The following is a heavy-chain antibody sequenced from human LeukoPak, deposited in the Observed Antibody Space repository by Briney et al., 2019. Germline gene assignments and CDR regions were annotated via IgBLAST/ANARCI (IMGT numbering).Heavy chain of an antibody. CDR3: VKDTARVPGDY. J-gene: IGHJ4*02. V-gene: IGHV3-64D*06. CDR2: ISSNGGST. D-gene: IGHD5-18*01. CDR1: GFTFRTYW. Sequence: GGSLRLSCAVSGFTFRTYWMHWVRQAPGKGLEYVSGISSNGGSTYYADSVKGRFTISRDNSKNTLYLQMSSLRTEDTAVYYCVKDTARVPGDYWGRGTLVTVSS.